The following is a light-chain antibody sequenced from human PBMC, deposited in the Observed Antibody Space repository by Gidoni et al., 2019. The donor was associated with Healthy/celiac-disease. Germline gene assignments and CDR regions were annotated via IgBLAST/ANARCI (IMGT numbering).Light chain of an antibody. CDR1: SSDVGGYNY. CDR3: SSYAGSNNFV. CDR2: EVS. J-gene: IGLJ3*02. V-gene: IGLV2-8*01. Sequence: QSALTQPPSASGSPGQSVTISCTGTSSDVGGYNYVSLYQQPPGKAPKLRIYEVSKRPSGVPDRFFGSKSGNTASLTVSGLQAEDDADYYCSSYAGSNNFVFGGGTKLTVL.